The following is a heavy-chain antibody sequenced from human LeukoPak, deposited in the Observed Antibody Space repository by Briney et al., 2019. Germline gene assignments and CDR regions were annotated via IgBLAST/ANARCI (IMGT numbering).Heavy chain of an antibody. CDR2: VIPIFGTA. D-gene: IGHD3-16*01. V-gene: IGHV1-69*13. J-gene: IGHJ4*02. CDR1: GGTFSSYA. Sequence: SVKVSCKASGGTFSSYAISWMRQAPGQGLEWMGGVIPIFGTANYAQKFQGRVTITADESTSTAYMELSSLRSEDTAVYYCATSPGWGTTHFFDYWGQGTLVTVSS. CDR3: ATSPGWGTTHFFDY.